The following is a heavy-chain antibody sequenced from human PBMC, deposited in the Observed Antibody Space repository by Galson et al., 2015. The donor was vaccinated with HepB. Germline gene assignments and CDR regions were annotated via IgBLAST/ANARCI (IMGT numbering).Heavy chain of an antibody. D-gene: IGHD3-10*01. CDR1: GLTFTGYY. J-gene: IGHJ5*02. CDR2: VNPKTGAT. V-gene: IGHV1-2*02. Sequence: SVKVSCKASGLTFTGYYLHWFRQAPGQGLEWMGWVNPKTGATNYAQKFQGRVAMTRDTSISTAYMELNSLTSDDTAVYYCARDPRGSWYDPWGQGTLVTVSS. CDR3: ARDPRGSWYDP.